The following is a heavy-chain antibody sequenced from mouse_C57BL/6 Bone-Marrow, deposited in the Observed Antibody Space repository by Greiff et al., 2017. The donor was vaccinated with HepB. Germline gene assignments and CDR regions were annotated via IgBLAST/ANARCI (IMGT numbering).Heavy chain of an antibody. CDR1: GYTFTDYE. Sequence: VQLQQSGAELVRPGASVTLSCKASGYTFTDYEMHWVKQTPVHCLEWIGAIDPETGGTAYNQKFKGKAILTADKSSSTAYMELRSLTSEDSAVYYCTRLGYYYGSSPRGEGYWGQGTTLTVSS. J-gene: IGHJ2*01. CDR2: IDPETGGT. CDR3: TRLGYYYGSSPRGEGY. D-gene: IGHD1-1*01. V-gene: IGHV1-15*01.